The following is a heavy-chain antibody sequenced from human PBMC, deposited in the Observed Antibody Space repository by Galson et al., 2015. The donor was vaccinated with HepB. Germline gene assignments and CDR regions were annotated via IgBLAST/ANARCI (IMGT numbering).Heavy chain of an antibody. D-gene: IGHD1/OR15-1a*01. CDR3: ARDPDADTWNNSPDDDY. V-gene: IGHV1-2*02. CDR2: IDPNSGGT. Sequence: SVKVSCKASGSTFTGYYMHWVRQAPGQGLEWMGWIDPNSGGTNYAQKFQGRVTMTRDTSISTAYMELSRLRSDDTAVYYCARDPDADTWNNSPDDDYWRPGTLVTVSS. CDR1: GSTFTGYY. J-gene: IGHJ4*01.